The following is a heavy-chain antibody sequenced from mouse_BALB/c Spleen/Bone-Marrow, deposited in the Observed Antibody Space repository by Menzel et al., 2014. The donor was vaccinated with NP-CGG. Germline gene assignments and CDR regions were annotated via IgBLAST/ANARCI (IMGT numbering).Heavy chain of an antibody. CDR3: TREGTYYGCSGHFDD. CDR2: INPRNTYS. Sequence: VQLVESGAELARPGASVKMSCKASGYSFTSYTMHWVKQRPGQGLEWIAYINPRNTYSNYNQKFKDRATVTADKSSSTAYKQLTMLTSDDSAVYYCTREGTYYGCSGHFDDWGQGTTLTVSS. V-gene: IGHV1-4*01. D-gene: IGHD1-1*02. J-gene: IGHJ2*01. CDR1: GYSFTSYT.